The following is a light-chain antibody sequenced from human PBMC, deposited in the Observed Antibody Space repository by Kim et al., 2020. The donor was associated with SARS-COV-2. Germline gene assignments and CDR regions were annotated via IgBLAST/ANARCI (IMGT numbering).Light chain of an antibody. CDR2: AAS. J-gene: IGKJ4*01. Sequence: ASVGDRVPITCRASQGISNYLAWYQQKPGKVPRLLIYAASTLQSGVPSRFSGSGSGTDFTLTISSLQPEDVATYYCQKYNSAPQTFGGGTKLEI. CDR3: QKYNSAPQT. V-gene: IGKV1-27*01. CDR1: QGISNY.